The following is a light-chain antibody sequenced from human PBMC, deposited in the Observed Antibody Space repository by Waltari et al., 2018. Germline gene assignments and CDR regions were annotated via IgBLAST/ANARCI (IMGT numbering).Light chain of an antibody. CDR3: TSYTSSRTRV. CDR2: DVS. V-gene: IGLV2-14*03. J-gene: IGLJ3*02. CDR1: SSDVGGYNY. Sequence: QSALTQPASVSGSPGQSITISCTGTSSDVGGYNYVPWYQQYPGKAPKLMIYDVSNRPSGVSNRFSGSKSGNTASLTISGLQAEDEADYYCTSYTSSRTRVFGGGTKLTVL.